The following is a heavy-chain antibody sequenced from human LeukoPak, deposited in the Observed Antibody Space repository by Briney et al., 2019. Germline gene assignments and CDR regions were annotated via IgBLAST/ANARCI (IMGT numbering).Heavy chain of an antibody. J-gene: IGHJ4*02. CDR1: GYTFTSYA. D-gene: IGHD1-26*01. V-gene: IGHV1-3*01. Sequence: GASLKVSCKASGYTFTSYAMHWVRQAPGQRLEWMGWINAGNGNTKYSQKFQGRVTITRDTSASTAYMELSSLRSEDTAVYYCARDLKSYRLLGYFDYWGQGTLVTVSS. CDR2: INAGNGNT. CDR3: ARDLKSYRLLGYFDY.